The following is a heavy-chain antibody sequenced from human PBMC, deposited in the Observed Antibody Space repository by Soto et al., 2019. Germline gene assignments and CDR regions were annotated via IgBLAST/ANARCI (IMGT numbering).Heavy chain of an antibody. Sequence: SETLSLTCTVSARSISGYYWSWIRQSPGKGLECIGYIYPGGSTNYNPSLKSRVTTSVDTSKSQFSLKLSSVIAADTAVYYCARGIGDVHFDYWGQGTVVTVS. CDR3: ARGIGDVHFDY. CDR1: ARSISGYY. V-gene: IGHV4-59*13. CDR2: IYPGGST. D-gene: IGHD3-16*01. J-gene: IGHJ4*02.